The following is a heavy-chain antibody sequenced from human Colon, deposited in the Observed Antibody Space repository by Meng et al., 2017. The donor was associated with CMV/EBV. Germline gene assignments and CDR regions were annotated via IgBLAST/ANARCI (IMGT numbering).Heavy chain of an antibody. V-gene: IGHV3-20*04. CDR3: ARDRDFWRGQHGEFEH. CDR1: GFAFSSYE. J-gene: IGHJ4*02. D-gene: IGHD3-3*01. CDR2: IGWNGNTK. Sequence: GGSLRLSCVASGFAFSSYEMNWVRQAPGKGLEWVSGIGWNGNTKGYADSVRGRFIISRDDAQNSLYLNMSSLTVDDTALYYCARDRDFWRGQHGEFEHWGQGTLVTVSS.